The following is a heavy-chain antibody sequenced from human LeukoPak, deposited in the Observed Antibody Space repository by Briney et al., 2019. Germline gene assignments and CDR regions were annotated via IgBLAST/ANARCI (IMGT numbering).Heavy chain of an antibody. D-gene: IGHD4-17*01. CDR2: IITYNGNT. J-gene: IGHJ6*03. Sequence: ASVTVSCKTSGYTFTSYGLSWVRQAPGQGLEWMGGIITYNGNTYYSQKLQSRVTMTTDTSTSTAYMELRSLRSDDTAVYYCAKTTVTSEEYFYYYMDVWGKGTTVTVSS. CDR1: GYTFTSYG. V-gene: IGHV1-18*01. CDR3: AKTTVTSEEYFYYYMDV.